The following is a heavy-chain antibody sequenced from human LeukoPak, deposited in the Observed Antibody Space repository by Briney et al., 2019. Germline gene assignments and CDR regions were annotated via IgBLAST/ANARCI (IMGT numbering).Heavy chain of an antibody. CDR2: VYHDGST. J-gene: IGHJ4*02. Sequence: PSETLSLTRTVSGDSFSNDYYWGWIRQPPGKGLEWIGSVYHDGSTYYNPSFKSRLIISLDTSKRQFSLKLTSLTATDTAVYYCANADSEDFFDYWGRGTLVTVSS. CDR3: ANADSEDFFDY. V-gene: IGHV4-38-2*02. CDR1: GDSFSNDYY. D-gene: IGHD2-15*01.